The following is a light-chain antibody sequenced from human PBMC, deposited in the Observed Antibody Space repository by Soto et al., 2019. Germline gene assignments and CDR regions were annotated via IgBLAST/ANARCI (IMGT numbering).Light chain of an antibody. V-gene: IGKV1-16*02. Sequence: DIQMTQSPSSLSASIGDRVTITCRASQAISTYLACFQQKPGKAPQSLIYAASTLQSGVPSKFSGSGSGTDFTLTISSLQPEDFATYYCQQYYRYPLTFGGGSKVEIK. J-gene: IGKJ4*01. CDR2: AAS. CDR1: QAISTY. CDR3: QQYYRYPLT.